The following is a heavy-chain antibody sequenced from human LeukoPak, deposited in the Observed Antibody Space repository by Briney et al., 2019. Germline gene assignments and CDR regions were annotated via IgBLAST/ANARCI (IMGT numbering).Heavy chain of an antibody. CDR1: GDSVSSNSVA. D-gene: IGHD3-22*01. J-gene: IGHJ5*02. V-gene: IGHV6-1*01. CDR2: TYYRSKWYN. Sequence: SQTLSLTRAISGDSVSSNSVAWNWIRQSPSRGLEWLGRTYYRSKWYNDYAVSVKSRITINPDTSKNQFSLQLTSVTPEDTAVYYCARAPDSSGYYDSYWFDPWGQGTLVTVSS. CDR3: ARAPDSSGYYDSYWFDP.